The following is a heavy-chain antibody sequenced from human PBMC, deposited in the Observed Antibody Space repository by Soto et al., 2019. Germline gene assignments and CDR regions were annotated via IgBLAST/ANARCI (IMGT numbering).Heavy chain of an antibody. CDR3: AGGYCISTSCYRPDYYYGMDV. V-gene: IGHV1-69*12. Sequence: QVQLVQSGAEVKKPGSSVKVSCKASGGTFSSYAISWVRQAPGQGLEWMGGIIPIFGTANYAQKFQGRVTITVDESTSTAYMELSSLRSEDTAVYYCAGGYCISTSCYRPDYYYGMDVWGQGTTVTVSS. CDR2: IIPIFGTA. J-gene: IGHJ6*02. CDR1: GGTFSSYA. D-gene: IGHD2-2*01.